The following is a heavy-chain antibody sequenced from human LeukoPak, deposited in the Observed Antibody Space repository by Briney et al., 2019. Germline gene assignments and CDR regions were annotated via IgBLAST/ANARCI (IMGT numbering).Heavy chain of an antibody. CDR2: IPHSGTT. CDR1: GGSLNSITYY. J-gene: IGHJ3*02. V-gene: IGHV4-39*07. CDR3: ARVDYPYAFDI. Sequence: SQTLSLTFSLSGGSLNSITYYFACIRHPPRNGLEWIGSIPHSGTTYYSPSLQSRVTVSQDTSQNQFSLILTSLTAADTAVYYCARVDYPYAFDIWGQGTRVTVSS. D-gene: IGHD4-11*01.